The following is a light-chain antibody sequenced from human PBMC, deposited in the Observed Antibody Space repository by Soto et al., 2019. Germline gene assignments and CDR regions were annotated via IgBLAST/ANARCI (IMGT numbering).Light chain of an antibody. CDR2: DNN. Sequence: QAVVTQPPSVSAAPGQKVTISCSGSSSNIGNNYVSWYQQLPGTAPKLLIYDNNKRPSGIPDRFSGSKSGTSATLGITGLQTGDEADYYCGTWDSSLSAKVFGGGTKLTVL. V-gene: IGLV1-51*01. J-gene: IGLJ3*02. CDR3: GTWDSSLSAKV. CDR1: SSNIGNNY.